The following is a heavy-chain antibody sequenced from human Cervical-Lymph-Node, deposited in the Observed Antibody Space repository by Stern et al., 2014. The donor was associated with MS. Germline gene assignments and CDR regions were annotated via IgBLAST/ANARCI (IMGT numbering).Heavy chain of an antibody. CDR1: GGSLGSYY. V-gene: IGHV4-59*01. D-gene: IGHD3-3*01. CDR3: AREGGGTMNIGRFYHYYAMDV. J-gene: IGHJ6*02. Sequence: QLQLQESGPRLVKPSATLSLTCSISGGSLGSYYWSWIRQSPGKGLEWIGYVFYTGSTSYNPSLKSRVSISLDTSKKQFSLKLTSVTAADTAVYHCAREGGGTMNIGRFYHYYAMDVWGQGTTVSVSS. CDR2: VFYTGST.